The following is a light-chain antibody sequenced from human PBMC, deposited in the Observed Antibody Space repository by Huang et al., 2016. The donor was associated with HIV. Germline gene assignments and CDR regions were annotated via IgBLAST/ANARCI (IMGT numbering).Light chain of an antibody. CDR3: EQYNDWPYT. Sequence: EIVMTQSPATLSLSPGERATLSCRARQSVGSHLAWYQHRPGQAPRLLIHGASTRATGVPARFSGSGSGTDFSLTISSLQSEDFAVYYCEQYNDWPYTFGQGTKLEIK. V-gene: IGKV3-15*01. J-gene: IGKJ2*01. CDR1: QSVGSH. CDR2: GAS.